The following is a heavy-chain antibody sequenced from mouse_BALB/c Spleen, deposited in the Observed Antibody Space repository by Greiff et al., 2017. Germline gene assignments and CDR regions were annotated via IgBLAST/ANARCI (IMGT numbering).Heavy chain of an antibody. CDR2: IDPANGNT. J-gene: IGHJ2*01. D-gene: IGHD1-1*01. Sequence: LQESGAELVKPGASVKLSCTASGFNIKDTYMHWVKQRPEQGLEWIGRIDPANGNTKYDPKFQGKATITADTSSNTAYLQLSSLTSEDTAVYYCARSYYYGSSYFDDWGQGTTRTVSS. CDR3: ARSYYYGSSYFDD. V-gene: IGHV14-3*02. CDR1: GFNIKDTY.